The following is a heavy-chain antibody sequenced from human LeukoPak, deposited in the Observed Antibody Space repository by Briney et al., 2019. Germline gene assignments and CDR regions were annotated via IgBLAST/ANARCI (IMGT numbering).Heavy chain of an antibody. CDR3: ARHLNTFDQGGASYYYIDV. D-gene: IGHD3-16*01. J-gene: IGHJ6*03. Sequence: SETLSLTCTVSGGSMSYYYWNWVRQPPGKGLEWIGNLFYSGNSNYNPSLKSRVTISIEKSKSQFSLKLTSVTAADTAVYYCARHLNTFDQGGASYYYIDVWGKGTTVAVSS. CDR1: GGSMSYYY. V-gene: IGHV4-59*08. CDR2: LFYSGNS.